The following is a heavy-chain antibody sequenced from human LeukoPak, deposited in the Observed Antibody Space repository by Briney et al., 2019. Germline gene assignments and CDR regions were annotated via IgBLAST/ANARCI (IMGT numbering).Heavy chain of an antibody. Sequence: ASVKVSCKASGYTFTTYGISWVRQAPGQGLEWMGWISTYSGNTNYAQKLQGRVTMTTDTSTSTAYMELRSLRSDDTAVYYCARSLYYYGSGSYSRAYYFDYWGQGTLVTVSS. J-gene: IGHJ4*02. CDR1: GYTFTTYG. V-gene: IGHV1-18*01. CDR2: ISTYSGNT. CDR3: ARSLYYYGSGSYSRAYYFDY. D-gene: IGHD3-10*01.